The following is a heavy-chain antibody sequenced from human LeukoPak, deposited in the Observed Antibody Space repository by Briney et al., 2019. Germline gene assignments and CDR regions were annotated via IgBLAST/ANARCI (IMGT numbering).Heavy chain of an antibody. Sequence: GGSLRLSCAASGFTFSSYAMSWVRQAPGKGLEWVSAISGSGGSTYYADSVKGRFTISRDNSKNTLYLQMNSLRAEDTAVYYCAKSGGAVAGTGDYFDYWGQGTLVTVSS. D-gene: IGHD6-19*01. CDR3: AKSGGAVAGTGDYFDY. J-gene: IGHJ4*02. CDR2: ISGSGGST. CDR1: GFTFSSYA. V-gene: IGHV3-23*01.